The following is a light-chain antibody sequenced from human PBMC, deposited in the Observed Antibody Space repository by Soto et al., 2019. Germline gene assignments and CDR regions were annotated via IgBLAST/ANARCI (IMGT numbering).Light chain of an antibody. V-gene: IGLV1-44*01. CDR1: SSNIGSNS. Sequence: QSVLTQPPSASGTPGQRVTISCSGSSSNIGSNSINWYQQVPGLAPKLLIYNSNQRPSGVPDRFSVSKSGTSASLAISGLQSEDEADFYCASWDDTLNADVFGTGTKVTVL. CDR2: NSN. CDR3: ASWDDTLNADV. J-gene: IGLJ1*01.